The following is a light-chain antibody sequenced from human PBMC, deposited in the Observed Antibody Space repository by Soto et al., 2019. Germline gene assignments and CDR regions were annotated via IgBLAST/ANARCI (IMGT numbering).Light chain of an antibody. CDR3: CSYAGTMV. CDR2: EGS. CDR1: SSDVGSYNL. Sequence: QSVLTQPASVSGSPGQSITISCTGTSSDVGSYNLVSWYQQHPGKAPKLTIYEGSKRPSGVSNRFSDSKSGNTASLTISGLQAEDEADYYCCSYAGTMVFGGGTKLTVL. V-gene: IGLV2-23*01. J-gene: IGLJ2*01.